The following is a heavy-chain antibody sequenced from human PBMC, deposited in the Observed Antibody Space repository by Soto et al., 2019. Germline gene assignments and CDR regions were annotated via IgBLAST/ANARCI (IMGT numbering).Heavy chain of an antibody. CDR1: GGSVSSGRNY. D-gene: IGHD6-19*01. CDR2: IYFSGRT. J-gene: IGHJ4*02. Sequence: QVQLQESGPGLVKPSATLSLTCTVSGGSVSSGRNYWGWSRQPPGKGLEWIGYIYFSGRTSYNSSHKSRVTISVDTSNNQFSLKSNSVTVADTAVYYCARTGAGSGWLGGQGTLVTVSS. CDR3: ARTGAGSGWL. V-gene: IGHV4-61*01.